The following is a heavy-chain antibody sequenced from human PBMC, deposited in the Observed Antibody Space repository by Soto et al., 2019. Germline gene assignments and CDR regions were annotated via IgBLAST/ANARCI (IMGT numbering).Heavy chain of an antibody. CDR2: IIPAGTST. V-gene: IGHV3-74*01. D-gene: IGHD6-6*01. CDR3: ARASSSSSAADY. J-gene: IGHJ4*02. CDR1: GFTFSSYW. Sequence: GGSLRLSCAASGFTFSSYWMHWVRQAPGKGLVWVSRIIPAGTSTYYADSVKGRFTISRDTSKNHFAMRLSSVTAADTAVYYCARASSSSSAADYWGQGTLVTVSS.